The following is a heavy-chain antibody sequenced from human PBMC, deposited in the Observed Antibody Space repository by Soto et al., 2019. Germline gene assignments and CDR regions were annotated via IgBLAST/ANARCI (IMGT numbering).Heavy chain of an antibody. CDR2: INPNSGGT. V-gene: IGHV1-2*07. CDR3: ASGDSSGYYDLNH. D-gene: IGHD3-22*01. J-gene: IGHJ5*02. Sequence: ASVKVSCKASGYTFTGYYMHWVRQAPGQGLEWMGWINPNSGGTNYARNLQGRVTMTTDTPTSTAYMELRGLKSDDTAVYYCASGDSSGYYDLNHWGQGTLVTVSS. CDR1: GYTFTGYY.